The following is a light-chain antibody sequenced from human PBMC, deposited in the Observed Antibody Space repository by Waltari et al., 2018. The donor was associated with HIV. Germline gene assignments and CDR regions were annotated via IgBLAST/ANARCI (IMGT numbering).Light chain of an antibody. CDR3: QQYYSTPWT. V-gene: IGKV4-1*01. CDR2: WAS. Sequence: DIVMTQSPDSLAVSLGERATINCQSSQTVLYSSNNKNYLAWYQQKPGQPPKLLIYWASTRESGVPDRFSGSGSGTDFTLTISSLQAEDVAVYYCQQYYSTPWTFGQGNKVEIK. CDR1: QTVLYSSNNKNY. J-gene: IGKJ1*01.